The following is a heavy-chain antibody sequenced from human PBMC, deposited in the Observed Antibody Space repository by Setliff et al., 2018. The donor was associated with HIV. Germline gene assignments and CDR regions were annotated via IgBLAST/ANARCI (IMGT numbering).Heavy chain of an antibody. CDR3: ARVDRCSGGSCYFIDY. CDR2: IIPIFGTA. D-gene: IGHD2-15*01. J-gene: IGHJ4*02. CDR1: GGTFSGYA. Sequence: SVKVSCKASGGTFSGYAISWVRRAPGQGLEWMGGIIPIFGTANYAQKFQGRVTITTDDSPSTAYMELGSLRSEDTAVYYCARVDRCSGGSCYFIDYWGQGTLVTVS. V-gene: IGHV1-69*05.